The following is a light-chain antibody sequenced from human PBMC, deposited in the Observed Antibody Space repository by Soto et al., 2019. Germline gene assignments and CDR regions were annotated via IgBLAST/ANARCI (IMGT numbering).Light chain of an antibody. J-gene: IGLJ2*01. CDR2: ANT. CDR1: RSNIWADYA. Sequence: QSVLTQPPSVSGAPGQRITISCTGSRSNIWADYAVHWYQQLPGAAPKLLIYANTNRPSGVPDRFSGSKSGTSASLAITGLQTEDEADYYCQSYDSGLSAVVFGGGTKLTVL. CDR3: QSYDSGLSAVV. V-gene: IGLV1-40*01.